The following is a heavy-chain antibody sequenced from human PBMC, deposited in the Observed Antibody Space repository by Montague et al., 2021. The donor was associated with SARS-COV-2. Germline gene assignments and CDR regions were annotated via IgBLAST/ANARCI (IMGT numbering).Heavy chain of an antibody. J-gene: IGHJ2*01. V-gene: IGHV4-39*01. Sequence: SETLSLTCAVSGSSINSNNYYWGWIRQPPGKGLEWIGSIYYSGSTYYNPSLKGRVTISVDTSKNQFSLKLSSVTAADTSVFYCSRQKNWGSTGYIDLWGRGTLVTVSS. CDR3: SRQKNWGSTGYIDL. D-gene: IGHD7-27*01. CDR2: IYYSGST. CDR1: GSSINSNNYY.